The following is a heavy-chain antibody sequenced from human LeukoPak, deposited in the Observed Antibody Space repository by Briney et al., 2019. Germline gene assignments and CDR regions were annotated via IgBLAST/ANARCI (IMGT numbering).Heavy chain of an antibody. CDR3: AKVIRGGYGMDV. CDR2: ISDNSSLT. Sequence: GGSLRLSCAASGFTFSSYEMNWVRQAPGKGLEWVSYISDNSSLTVYADSVKGRFTISRDNAKNSLSLQLNSVRDEGTAVYFCAKVIRGGYGMDVWGQGTTVTVSS. D-gene: IGHD3-10*01. J-gene: IGHJ6*02. V-gene: IGHV3-48*02. CDR1: GFTFSSYE.